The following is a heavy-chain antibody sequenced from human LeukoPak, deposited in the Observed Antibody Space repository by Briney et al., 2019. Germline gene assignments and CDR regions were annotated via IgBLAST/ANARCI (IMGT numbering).Heavy chain of an antibody. CDR1: GYIFSDFD. D-gene: IGHD5-18*01. J-gene: IGHJ4*02. Sequence: ASVKVSCKASGYIFSDFDINWVRQASGQGLEWVAWMNPNSGNPAYAQEFQGRATVSGNISISTAYMELSSLRSEDTAVYYCARDDSLSGYSYGFVGGGESSSDYWGQGTLVTVSS. CDR2: MNPNSGNP. V-gene: IGHV1-8*03. CDR3: ARDDSLSGYSYGFVGGGESSSDY.